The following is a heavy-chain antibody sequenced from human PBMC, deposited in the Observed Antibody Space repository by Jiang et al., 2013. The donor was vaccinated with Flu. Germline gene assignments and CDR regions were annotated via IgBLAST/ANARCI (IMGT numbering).Heavy chain of an antibody. CDR3: AYQSSGWYGGAFDI. CDR2: IKQDGSEK. CDR1: GFTFSSYW. D-gene: IGHD6-19*01. Sequence: GLVQPGGSLRLSCAASGFTFSSYWMSWVRQAPGKGLEWVANIKQDGSEKYYVDSVKGRFTISRDNAKNSLYLQMNSLRAEDTAVYYCAYQSSGWYGGAFDIWGQGTMVTVSS. V-gene: IGHV3-7*01. J-gene: IGHJ3*02.